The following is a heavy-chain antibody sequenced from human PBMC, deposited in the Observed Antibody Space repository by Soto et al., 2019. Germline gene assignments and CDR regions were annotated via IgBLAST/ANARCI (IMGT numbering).Heavy chain of an antibody. CDR3: ARHGDYAALAY. V-gene: IGHV4-59*08. D-gene: IGHD2-2*01. CDR1: GGSISRYY. CDR2: IYYGGSA. J-gene: IGHJ4*02. Sequence: SDTLSLTCTVSGGSISRYYWSWIRRPPGKGLEWIGYIYYGGSANYNPSLKSRATISVYRSKNQFALNLSSVTAAATAVYSGARHGDYAALAYWGKGTKVTVSS.